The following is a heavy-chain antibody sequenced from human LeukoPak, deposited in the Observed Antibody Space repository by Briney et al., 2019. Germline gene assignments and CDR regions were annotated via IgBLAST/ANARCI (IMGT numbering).Heavy chain of an antibody. CDR3: ASSGSIVVAALGY. D-gene: IGHD3-22*01. Sequence: GGSLRLSCAASGFTFSSYGMHWVRQAPGKGLEWVAVISYDGSNKYYADSVKGRFTISRDNSKNTLYLQMNSLRAEDTAVYYCASSGSIVVAALGYWGQGTLVTVSS. V-gene: IGHV3-30*03. J-gene: IGHJ4*02. CDR1: GFTFSSYG. CDR2: ISYDGSNK.